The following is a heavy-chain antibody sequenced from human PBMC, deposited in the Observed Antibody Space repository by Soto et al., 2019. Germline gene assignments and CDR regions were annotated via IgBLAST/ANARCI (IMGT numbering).Heavy chain of an antibody. CDR3: ARRDTSGFLRYFDN. D-gene: IGHD3-3*01. CDR2: IVPNVGTV. Sequence: QMQLLQSGAEVKKPGSSVKVSCKASGGTLSSFINYPINWVRQAPGQGLEWMGGIVPNVGTVNYAQKFQGRVTITADKSTGTAYMELSSLRSDDTALYYCARRDTSGFLRYFDNWGQGTLVTVSS. J-gene: IGHJ4*02. CDR1: GGTLSSFINYP. V-gene: IGHV1-69*06.